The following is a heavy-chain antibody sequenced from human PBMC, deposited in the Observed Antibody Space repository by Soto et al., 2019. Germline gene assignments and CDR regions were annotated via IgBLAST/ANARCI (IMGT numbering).Heavy chain of an antibody. CDR3: ARDLVVVAATPNWFDP. CDR1: GFTFSSYW. Sequence: EVQLVESGGGLVQPGGSLRLSCAASGFTFSSYWMSWVRQAPGKGLEWVANIKQDGSEKHYVDSVKGRFTISRDNAKNSLYLQMNSLRAEDTAVYYCARDLVVVAATPNWFDPWGQGTLVTVSS. V-gene: IGHV3-7*01. CDR2: IKQDGSEK. D-gene: IGHD2-15*01. J-gene: IGHJ5*02.